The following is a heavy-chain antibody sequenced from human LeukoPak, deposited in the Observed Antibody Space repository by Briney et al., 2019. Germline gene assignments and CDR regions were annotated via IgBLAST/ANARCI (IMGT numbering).Heavy chain of an antibody. D-gene: IGHD2-15*01. CDR3: THSGGNWYFDL. V-gene: IGHV4-39*01. J-gene: IGHJ2*01. CDR1: GGSISRSNSS. CDR2: TYDSGST. Sequence: SETLSLTCTVAGGSISRSNSSWGWIRPPPGKGLEWIGNTYDSGSTYYNPSLKSRGAIFVDTSKNQFSLRLSSVTAADTALYYCTHSGGNWYFDLWGRGTLVTVSS.